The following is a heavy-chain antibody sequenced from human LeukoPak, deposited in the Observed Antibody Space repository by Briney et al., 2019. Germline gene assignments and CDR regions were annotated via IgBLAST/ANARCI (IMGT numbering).Heavy chain of an antibody. CDR3: ARDSSSSWPDAFDI. CDR1: GGSISNYY. D-gene: IGHD6-13*01. CDR2: IYYSGST. Sequence: SETLSLTCTVSGGSISNYYWSWIRQPPGKGLEWIGYIYYSGSTNYNPSLKSRVTISVDTSKNQFSLKLSSVTAADTAVYYCARDSSSSWPDAFDIWGQGTMVTVSS. J-gene: IGHJ3*02. V-gene: IGHV4-59*01.